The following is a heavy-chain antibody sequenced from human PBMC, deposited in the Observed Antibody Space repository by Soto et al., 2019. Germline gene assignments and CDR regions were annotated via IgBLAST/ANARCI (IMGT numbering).Heavy chain of an antibody. CDR1: GGTFSSDP. Sequence: QIQLVQSGAEVKKPGSSVKVSCKASGGTFSSDPISWVRQAPGQGPEWRGRIIPIAGITNFAQKFHGRVTLTADTSTSTAYMEVSRLRSDDPAVYYCSRNQTYDFWRGYHESWGQGTLVTVSS. D-gene: IGHD3-3*01. CDR2: IIPIAGIT. CDR3: SRNQTYDFWRGYHES. V-gene: IGHV1-69*02. J-gene: IGHJ5*02.